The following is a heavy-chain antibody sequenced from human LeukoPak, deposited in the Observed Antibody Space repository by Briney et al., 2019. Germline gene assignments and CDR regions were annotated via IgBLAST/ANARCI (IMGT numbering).Heavy chain of an antibody. Sequence: GGSLRLSCAASGFTFSSYAMHWVRQAPGKGLEWVALISYDGSDKYYADSVKGRFTISRDNSKNTLYVQMNSLRAEDTAVYYCARGSYSSSWKTFDYWGQGTLVTVSS. D-gene: IGHD6-13*01. CDR1: GFTFSSYA. CDR3: ARGSYSSSWKTFDY. V-gene: IGHV3-30*04. J-gene: IGHJ4*02. CDR2: ISYDGSDK.